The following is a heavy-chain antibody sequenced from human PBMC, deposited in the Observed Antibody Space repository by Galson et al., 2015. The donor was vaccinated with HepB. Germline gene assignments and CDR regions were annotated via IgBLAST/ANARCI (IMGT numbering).Heavy chain of an antibody. CDR1: GFTFSSYA. CDR2: ISGSGGST. CDR3: AKDLVVVVAATAPTHGMDV. V-gene: IGHV3-23*01. D-gene: IGHD2-15*01. Sequence: SLRLSCAASGFTFSSYAMSWVRQAPGKGLEWVSAISGSGGSTYYADSVKGRFTISRDNSKNTLYLQMNSLRAEDTAVYYCAKDLVVVVAATAPTHGMDVWGQGTTVTVSS. J-gene: IGHJ6*02.